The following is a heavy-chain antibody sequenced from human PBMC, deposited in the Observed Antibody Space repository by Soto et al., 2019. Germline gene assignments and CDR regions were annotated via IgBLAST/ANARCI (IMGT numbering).Heavy chain of an antibody. CDR1: GYTFTSYG. V-gene: IGHV1-18*01. D-gene: IGHD3-10*01. Sequence: QVQLVQSGAEVKKPGASVKVSCKASGYTFTSYGISWVRQAPGQGLEWMGWISTYNGNTKYEQKLQGRVTMTTDTATRTAYRELRSLTSDDTAVFYCAREMVRGVGSDYWGQGTLVPVSS. CDR2: ISTYNGNT. J-gene: IGHJ4*02. CDR3: AREMVRGVGSDY.